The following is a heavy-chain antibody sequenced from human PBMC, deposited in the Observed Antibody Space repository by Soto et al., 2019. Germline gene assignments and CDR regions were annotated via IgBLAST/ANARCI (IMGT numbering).Heavy chain of an antibody. CDR2: ISYDGNNK. D-gene: IGHD2-2*01. Sequence: QVQLVESRGGVVQPGRSLRLSCAASGFTFNNYAMNWVRQAPGKGLEWVALISYDGNNKYYADSVKGRFTISRDGSKNTLFLLMNSLGAADTAVYYCGRCSSTSCHLGSDYWGQGTLVTVSS. J-gene: IGHJ4*02. CDR3: GRCSSTSCHLGSDY. CDR1: GFTFNNYA. V-gene: IGHV3-30-3*01.